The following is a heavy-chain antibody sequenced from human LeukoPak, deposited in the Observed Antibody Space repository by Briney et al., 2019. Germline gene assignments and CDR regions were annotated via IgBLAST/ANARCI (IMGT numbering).Heavy chain of an antibody. CDR1: GYSLTDYY. CDR2: INPNSGGT. Sequence: ASVKVSCKASGYSLTDYYIHWVRQASGQGLEWMGWINPNSGGTGSAQTFQGRVTMTRDTSINTAYMELSSLTSDDTAVYYCARTGAWADGYDYPFDYWGQGTLVTVSS. CDR3: ARTGAWADGYDYPFDY. D-gene: IGHD5-24*01. J-gene: IGHJ4*02. V-gene: IGHV1-2*02.